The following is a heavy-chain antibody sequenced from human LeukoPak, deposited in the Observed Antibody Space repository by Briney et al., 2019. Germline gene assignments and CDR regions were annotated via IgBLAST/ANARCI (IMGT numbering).Heavy chain of an antibody. CDR1: GGTFSSYA. V-gene: IGHV1-8*02. D-gene: IGHD3-22*01. J-gene: IGHJ4*02. CDR2: MNPNSGNT. Sequence: GSSVKVSCKASGGTFSSYAISWVRQAPGQGLECMGWMNPNSGNTGYAQKFQGRVTMTRNTSISTAYMELSSLRSEDTAVYYCASQYYYDSSGYTGLWIFDYWGQGTLVTVSS. CDR3: ASQYYYDSSGYTGLWIFDY.